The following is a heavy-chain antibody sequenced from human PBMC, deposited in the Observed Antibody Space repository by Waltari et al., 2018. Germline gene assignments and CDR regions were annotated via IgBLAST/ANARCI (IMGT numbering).Heavy chain of an antibody. CDR1: GVTFRGYW. Sequence: EVPLVESGGGLVQPGGSLRLSCAASGVTFRGYWRHWVRQAPGKGLVWVSRINGDGRNTNYPDSVKGRFTISRDNAKNTLYLQMNSLRAEDTAVYYCVRGGGPYGDWDYWGLGTLVTVSS. J-gene: IGHJ4*02. CDR3: VRGGGPYGDWDY. D-gene: IGHD4-17*01. CDR2: INGDGRNT. V-gene: IGHV3-74*01.